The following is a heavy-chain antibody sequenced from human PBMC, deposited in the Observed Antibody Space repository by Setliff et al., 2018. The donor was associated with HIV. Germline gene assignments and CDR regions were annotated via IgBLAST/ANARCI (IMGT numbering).Heavy chain of an antibody. D-gene: IGHD2-2*01. V-gene: IGHV3-64D*09. CDR1: GFTFSSYV. Sequence: ASVKVSCSASGFTFSSYVMHWVRQAPGKGLEYVSATSSNGGSTYYADSVKGRFTISRDNSKNTLYLQMSSLRVEDTAVYYCVKAVIVVIPAAIFDYWGQGTLVTVSS. CDR2: TSSNGGST. J-gene: IGHJ4*02. CDR3: VKAVIVVIPAAIFDY.